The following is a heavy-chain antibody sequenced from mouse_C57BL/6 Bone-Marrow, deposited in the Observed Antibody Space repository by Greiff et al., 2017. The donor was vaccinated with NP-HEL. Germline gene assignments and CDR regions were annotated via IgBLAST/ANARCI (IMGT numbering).Heavy chain of an antibody. Sequence: QVHVKQPGAELVKPGASVKLSCKASGYTFTSYWLHWVTQRPGRGLEWIGRLDPNSGGTQYNEKCKSKATLTVDKPSSPAYMQLSSLTSEDSAVYYCASDAYWGQGTLVTVSA. CDR2: LDPNSGGT. CDR1: GYTFTSYW. CDR3: ASDAY. J-gene: IGHJ3*01. V-gene: IGHV1-72*01.